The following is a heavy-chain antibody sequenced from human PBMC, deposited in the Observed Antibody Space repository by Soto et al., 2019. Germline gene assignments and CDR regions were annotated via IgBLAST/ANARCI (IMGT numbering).Heavy chain of an antibody. D-gene: IGHD3-10*01. Sequence: SGGSLRLSCAASGFPFTTYAMSWVRQAPGKGLEWVGHIKSNADGGATDYAAPVKGRFTVSRDDSRNTLYLQLNSLKTEDTAVYYCTTAPFSFITLPGTSFLIGMDVWGQGTTVTVSS. CDR2: IKSNADGGAT. V-gene: IGHV3-15*01. J-gene: IGHJ6*02. CDR3: TTAPFSFITLPGTSFLIGMDV. CDR1: GFPFTTYA.